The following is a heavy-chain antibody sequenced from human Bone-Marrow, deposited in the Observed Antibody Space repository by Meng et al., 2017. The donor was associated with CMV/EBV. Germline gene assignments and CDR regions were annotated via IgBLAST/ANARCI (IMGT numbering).Heavy chain of an antibody. V-gene: IGHV3-7*01. CDR2: IKQDGSEK. CDR3: AGDSFGVAHYGMDV. CDR1: GFTFSSYW. J-gene: IGHJ6*02. Sequence: GESLKISCAASGFTFSSYWMSWVRQAPGKGLEWVANIKQDGSEKYYVDSVKGRFTISRDNAKNSLYLQVDSLRAEDTAVYYGAGDSFGVAHYGMDVWGQGTTVTVSS. D-gene: IGHD3-3*01.